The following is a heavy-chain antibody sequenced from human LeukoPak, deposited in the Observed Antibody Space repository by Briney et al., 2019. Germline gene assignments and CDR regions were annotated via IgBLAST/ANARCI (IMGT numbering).Heavy chain of an antibody. Sequence: ASVKVSCKASGYTFTGYYMHWVRQAPGQRLEWMGWINAGNGNTKYSQKFQGRVTITRDTSASTAYMELSSLRSEDTAVYYCAGPSGSSGYYYYGMDVWGQGTTVTVSS. CDR2: INAGNGNT. CDR1: GYTFTGYY. V-gene: IGHV1-3*01. D-gene: IGHD1-26*01. J-gene: IGHJ6*02. CDR3: AGPSGSSGYYYYGMDV.